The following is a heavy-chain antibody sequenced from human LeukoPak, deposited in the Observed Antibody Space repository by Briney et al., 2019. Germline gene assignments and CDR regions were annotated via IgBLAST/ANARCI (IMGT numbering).Heavy chain of an antibody. CDR3: ARDMRISVGAHPTFDY. CDR1: GFTFSSYS. CDR2: ISSSSSYI. Sequence: PGGSLRLSCAASGFTFSSYSMNWVRQAPGKGLEWVSSISSSSSYIYYADSVKGRFTISRDNAKNSLYLQMNSLRAEDTAVYYCARDMRISVGAHPTFDYWGQGTLVTVSS. J-gene: IGHJ4*02. V-gene: IGHV3-21*01. D-gene: IGHD1-26*01.